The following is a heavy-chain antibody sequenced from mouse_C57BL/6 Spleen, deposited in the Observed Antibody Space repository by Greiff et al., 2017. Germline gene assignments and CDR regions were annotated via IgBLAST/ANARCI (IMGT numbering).Heavy chain of an antibody. D-gene: IGHD2-2*01. CDR2: INPSNGGT. Sequence: QVQLLQPGTELVKPGASVKLSCTASGYTFTSYWMHWVKQRPGQGLEWIGNINPSNGGTNYNEKFKSKVTLTVDKSSSTAYMQLSSLTSEDSAVYYCAREDGYDPFAYWGQGTLVTVSA. J-gene: IGHJ3*01. CDR1: GYTFTSYW. V-gene: IGHV1-53*01. CDR3: AREDGYDPFAY.